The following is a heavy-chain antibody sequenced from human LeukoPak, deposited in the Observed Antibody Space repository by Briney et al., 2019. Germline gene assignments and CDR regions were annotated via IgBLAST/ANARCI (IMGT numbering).Heavy chain of an antibody. J-gene: IGHJ4*02. V-gene: IGHV4-34*01. CDR2: INHSGST. Sequence: SETLSLTCAVYGGSFSGYYWSWIRQPPGKGLEWIGEINHSGSTNYNPSLKSRVTISVGTSKNQFSLKLSSVTAADTAVYYCARGPILPWLPSNYGSGSYDYWGQGTLVTVSS. CDR1: GGSFSGYY. CDR3: ARGPILPWLPSNYGSGSYDY. D-gene: IGHD3-10*01.